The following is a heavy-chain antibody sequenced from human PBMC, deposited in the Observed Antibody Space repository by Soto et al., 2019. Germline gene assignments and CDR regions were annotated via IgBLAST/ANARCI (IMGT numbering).Heavy chain of an antibody. CDR3: ARSDGDQIRDNWYFDL. CDR2: IIPILGIA. D-gene: IGHD7-27*01. J-gene: IGHJ2*01. CDR1: GGTFSSYT. V-gene: IGHV1-69*02. Sequence: QVQLVQSGAEVKKPGSSVKVSCKASGGTFSSYTISWMRQAPGQGLEWMGRIIPILGIANYAQKFQGRLTITADKSTSTAYMELSSLRSEDTAVYYCARSDGDQIRDNWYFDLWGRGTLVTVSS.